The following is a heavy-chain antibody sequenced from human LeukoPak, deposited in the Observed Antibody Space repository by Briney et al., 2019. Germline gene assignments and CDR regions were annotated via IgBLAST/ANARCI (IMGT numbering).Heavy chain of an antibody. Sequence: ASVKVSCKASGYTFTGYYMHWVRQAPGQGLEWMGWINPNTGDTHYTQKFQGRVTMTRDTSINTAYMELSRLRFDDTAVYYCARVVVATIDWFDPWGQGTLVTVSS. CDR3: ARVVVATIDWFDP. V-gene: IGHV1-2*02. CDR1: GYTFTGYY. J-gene: IGHJ5*02. CDR2: INPNTGDT. D-gene: IGHD5-12*01.